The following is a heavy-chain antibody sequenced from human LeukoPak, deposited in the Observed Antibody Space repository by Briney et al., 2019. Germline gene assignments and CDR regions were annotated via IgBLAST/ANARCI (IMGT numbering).Heavy chain of an antibody. V-gene: IGHV4-38-2*02. CDR1: GYSISSDYY. D-gene: IGHD3-16*01. CDR3: ARPRWGYYYYMDV. Sequence: SETLSLTCTVSGYSISSDYYWGWIRQPPGKGLEWIASVSHSGSTYYNPSLKSRVTISVDTSKNQFSLKLSSVTAADTAVYYCARPRWGYYYYMDVRGKGTTVTISS. CDR2: VSHSGST. J-gene: IGHJ6*03.